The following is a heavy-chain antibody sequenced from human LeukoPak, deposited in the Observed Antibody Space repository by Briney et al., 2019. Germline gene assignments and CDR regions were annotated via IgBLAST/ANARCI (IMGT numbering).Heavy chain of an antibody. CDR1: GYTFTSYA. J-gene: IGHJ4*02. D-gene: IGHD5-18*01. V-gene: IGHV1-3*01. Sequence: ASVKVSCKASGYTFTSYAMHWVRQAPGQRLEWMGWINAGNGNTKYSQKLQGRVTITRDTSASTAYMELSSLRSEDTAVYYCAREVGYSYGYSYFDYWGQGTLVTVSS. CDR3: AREVGYSYGYSYFDY. CDR2: INAGNGNT.